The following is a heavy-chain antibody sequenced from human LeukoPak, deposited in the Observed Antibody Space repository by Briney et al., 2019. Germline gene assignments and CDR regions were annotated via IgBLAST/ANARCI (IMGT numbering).Heavy chain of an antibody. CDR2: IEQDGSEK. CDR1: GFTFSSYW. CDR3: AGERGWSSDY. D-gene: IGHD6-19*01. Sequence: GALRLSCATSGFTFSSYWMNWVRQAPGKGLEWVANIEQDGSEKNYVDSVKGRFTISRDNAKNSLYLQMSSLRAEDTAVYYCAGERGWSSDYWGLGTLVTVSS. J-gene: IGHJ4*02. V-gene: IGHV3-7*03.